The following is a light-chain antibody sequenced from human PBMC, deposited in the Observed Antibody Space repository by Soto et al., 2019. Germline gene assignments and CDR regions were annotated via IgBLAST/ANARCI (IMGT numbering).Light chain of an antibody. Sequence: EIVLTQSPATLSLSPGERATLSCRATENLRTFLAWYQQKAGQAPRLLIYDASNRATGIPDRFSGSGSGTDFPLTFSNLEPEDSAVYYCQQRSSWPLTFGGGTKVEIK. CDR2: DAS. CDR1: ENLRTF. V-gene: IGKV3-11*01. CDR3: QQRSSWPLT. J-gene: IGKJ4*01.